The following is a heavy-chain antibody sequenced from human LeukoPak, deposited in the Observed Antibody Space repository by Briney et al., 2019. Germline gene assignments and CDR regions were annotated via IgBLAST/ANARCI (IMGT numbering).Heavy chain of an antibody. CDR3: ARDEAPIVGATEY. CDR1: GFTFSSYA. J-gene: IGHJ4*02. V-gene: IGHV3-30-3*01. CDR2: ISYDGSNK. D-gene: IGHD1-26*01. Sequence: PGGSLRLSCAASGFTFSSYAMHWVRQAPGKGLEWVAVISYDGSNKYYADSVKGRFTISRDNSKNTLYLQMNSLRAEDTAVYYCARDEAPIVGATEYWGQGTLVTVSS.